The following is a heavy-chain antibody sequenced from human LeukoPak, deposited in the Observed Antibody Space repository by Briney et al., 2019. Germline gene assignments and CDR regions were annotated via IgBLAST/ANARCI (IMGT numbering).Heavy chain of an antibody. CDR2: IRQDGNEK. V-gene: IGHV3-7*01. CDR1: GFTFSNFW. J-gene: IGHJ4*02. CDR3: ARDQGIDRFDY. Sequence: PGGSLRLSRAASGFTFSNFWMSWVRQAPGKGLQWVANIRQDGNEKYYVDSVRGRFTISRDNAKNSLYLQMNSLRAEDTAVYYCARDQGIDRFDYWGQGTLVTVSS. D-gene: IGHD3-10*01.